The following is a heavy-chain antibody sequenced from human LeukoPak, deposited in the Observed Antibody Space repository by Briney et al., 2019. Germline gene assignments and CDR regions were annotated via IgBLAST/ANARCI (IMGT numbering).Heavy chain of an antibody. D-gene: IGHD3-3*01. CDR1: GDSISTFY. V-gene: IGHV4-59*01. Sequence: SETLSLTCTVSGDSISTFYWSWIRQPPGKGLQYIGYIYYSGSTNYNPSLKSRVTISVDTSKNQFSLKLSSVTAADTAVYYCARAPWGRSDFWSGHPYYFDYWGQGTLVTVSS. CDR3: ARAPWGRSDFWSGHPYYFDY. CDR2: IYYSGST. J-gene: IGHJ4*02.